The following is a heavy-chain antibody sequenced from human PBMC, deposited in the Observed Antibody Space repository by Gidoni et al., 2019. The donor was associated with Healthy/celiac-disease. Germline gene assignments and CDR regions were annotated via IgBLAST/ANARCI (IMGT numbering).Heavy chain of an antibody. CDR1: GFSLSTSGVG. J-gene: IGHJ6*02. D-gene: IGHD3-3*01. V-gene: IGHV2-5*02. CDR2: IYWDDDK. CDR3: AHNIITIFGARLGWGMDV. Sequence: QITLKESGPTLVKPTQTLTLTCTFSGFSLSTSGVGVGWIRQPPGKALEWLALIYWDDDKRYSPSLKSRLTIPTDTSKNQVVLTMTNMDPVDTATYYCAHNIITIFGARLGWGMDVWGQGTTVTVSS.